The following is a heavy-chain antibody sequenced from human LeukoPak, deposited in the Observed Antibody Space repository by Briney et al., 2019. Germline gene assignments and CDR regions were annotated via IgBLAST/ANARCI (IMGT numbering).Heavy chain of an antibody. D-gene: IGHD2-21*02. J-gene: IGHJ4*02. CDR2: ISASGNT. CDR3: ARQGVATAIDY. Sequence: SGTLSLTCTVSGGSISNYYWSWIPQPAGKGLEWIGRISASGNTNYNPSLKSRVIMSVDTSMNLFALKLSSVTAADTAVYYCARQGVATAIDYWGQGTLVTVSS. CDR1: GGSISNYY. V-gene: IGHV4-4*07.